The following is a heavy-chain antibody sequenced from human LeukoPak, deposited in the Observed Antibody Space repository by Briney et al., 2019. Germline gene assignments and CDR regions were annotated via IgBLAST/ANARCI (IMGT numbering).Heavy chain of an antibody. Sequence: PGGSLRLSCVASGFTFSTYGMHWVRQAPGKGLEWVAFIRYDGSDKFYADSVKGRFTISRDNAKNSLSLQMKSLRAEDTAVYYCVRGEYSYGPLDYYYYMDVWGKGTTVTVSS. D-gene: IGHD5-18*01. V-gene: IGHV3-30*02. J-gene: IGHJ6*03. CDR1: GFTFSTYG. CDR3: VRGEYSYGPLDYYYYMDV. CDR2: IRYDGSDK.